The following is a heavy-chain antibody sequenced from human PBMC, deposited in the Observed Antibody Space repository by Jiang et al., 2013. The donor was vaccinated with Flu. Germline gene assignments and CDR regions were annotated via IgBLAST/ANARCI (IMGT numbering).Heavy chain of an antibody. CDR1: GFSLSTSGVG. D-gene: IGHD3-16*01. Sequence: KPTQTLTLTCTFSGFSLSTSGVGVGWIRQPPGKALEWLALVYWDDDKRYSPSLKTRLTISQDTSKNQVVLTMTNMDPVDTATYYCARHTYDYVWGNYEHGFFDFWGQGTLVTVSS. J-gene: IGHJ4*02. CDR2: VYWDDDK. CDR3: ARHTYDYVWGNYEHGFFDF. V-gene: IGHV2-5*02.